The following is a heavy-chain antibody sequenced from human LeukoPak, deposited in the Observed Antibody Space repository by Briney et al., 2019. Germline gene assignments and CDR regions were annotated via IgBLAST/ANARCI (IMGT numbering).Heavy chain of an antibody. D-gene: IGHD3-3*01. CDR3: ARGSVLRFLEWLSSYYYYYGMDV. CDR1: GYTFTSYD. J-gene: IGHJ6*02. Sequence: ASVTVSFKASGYTFTSYDINWVRQATGQGLGWMGWMNPNSGNTGYSQKFQGRVTMTRNTSISTAYMELSSLRSEDTAVYYCARGSVLRFLEWLSSYYYYYGMDVWGQGTTVTVSS. CDR2: MNPNSGNT. V-gene: IGHV1-8*01.